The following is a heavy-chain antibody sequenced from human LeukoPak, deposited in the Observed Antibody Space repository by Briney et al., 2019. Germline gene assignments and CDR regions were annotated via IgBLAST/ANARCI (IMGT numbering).Heavy chain of an antibody. J-gene: IGHJ4*02. CDR1: GYSFTSYW. V-gene: IGHV5-51*01. CDR3: AGGMVAAAGTLGLDY. CDR2: IYPGDSDT. Sequence: GESLKISCKGSGYSFTSYWIGWVRQMPGKGLEWMGIIYPGDSDTRYSPSFQGQVTISADKSISTAYLQWSSLKASDTAMYYCAGGMVAAAGTLGLDYWGQGTLVTVSS. D-gene: IGHD6-13*01.